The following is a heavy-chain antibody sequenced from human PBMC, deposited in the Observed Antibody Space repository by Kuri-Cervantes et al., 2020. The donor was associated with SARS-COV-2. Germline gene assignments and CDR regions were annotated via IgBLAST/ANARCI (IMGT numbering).Heavy chain of an antibody. CDR1: GFIFSSHS. CDR3: AKDHFGLAASPGQVAFDY. Sequence: GGSLRLSCAASGFIFSSHSMNWVRQAPGKGLEWVAFIRYDGSNKYYADSVKGRFTISRDNSKNTLYLQMNSLRAEDTAVYYCAKDHFGLAASPGQVAFDYWGQGTLVTVSS. J-gene: IGHJ4*02. D-gene: IGHD6-13*01. V-gene: IGHV3-30*02. CDR2: IRYDGSNK.